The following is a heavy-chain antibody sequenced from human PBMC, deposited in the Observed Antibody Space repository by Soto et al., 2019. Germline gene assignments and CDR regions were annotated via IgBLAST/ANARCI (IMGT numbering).Heavy chain of an antibody. CDR1: GFTFNDYY. CDR2: ISISGSNI. CDR3: ARGWRYDFWSGYFEF. D-gene: IGHD3-3*01. V-gene: IGHV3-11*01. Sequence: VQLVESGGGLVKPGGSLRLSCAASGFTFNDYYMTWIRKAPGKGLEWISYISISGSNIHYADSVKGRFTISRDNAKKSLYLQMDSLRAEDTAVYFCARGWRYDFWSGYFEFWGQGALVTVSS. J-gene: IGHJ4*02.